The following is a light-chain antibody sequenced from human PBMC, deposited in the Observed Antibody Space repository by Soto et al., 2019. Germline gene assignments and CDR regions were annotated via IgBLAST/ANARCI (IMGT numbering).Light chain of an antibody. V-gene: IGLV1-40*01. J-gene: IGLJ2*01. CDR2: VNI. CDR1: SSNIGAGYD. Sequence: QSVLTQPPSVSGAPGQRVTISCTGSSSNIGAGYDVHWYQQLPGTAPKLLIYVNINRPSGVPDRFSGSKSGTSASLAITGLQAEDEADYSCQSYDSSLSVVFGGGTQLTVL. CDR3: QSYDSSLSVV.